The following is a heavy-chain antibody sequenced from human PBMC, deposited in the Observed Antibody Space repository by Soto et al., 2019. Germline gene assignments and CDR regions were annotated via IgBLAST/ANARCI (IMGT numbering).Heavy chain of an antibody. J-gene: IGHJ5*02. V-gene: IGHV4-34*01. D-gene: IGHD3-3*01. CDR2: INHSGST. Sequence: QVQLQQWGAGLLKPSETLSLTCAVYGGSFSGYYWSWIRQPPGEGLEWSGEINHSGSTNYNPSLKSRVTISVDTYKNQFSLKLSSVTAADTAVYYCASAYYDFWSGYRSWFDPWGQGTLVTVSS. CDR3: ASAYYDFWSGYRSWFDP. CDR1: GGSFSGYY.